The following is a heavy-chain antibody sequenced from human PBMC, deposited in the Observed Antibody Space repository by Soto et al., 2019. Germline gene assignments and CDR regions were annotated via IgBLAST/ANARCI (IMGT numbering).Heavy chain of an antibody. Sequence: QVQLVESGGGVVQPGRSLRLSCAASGFTFSSYGMHWVRQAPGKGLEWVAVIWYDGSNKYYADSVKGRFTISRDNSKNTLDLQMNSLRTEDTAVYYCARDQGQVGSTSHFQHWGQGTLVTVSS. CDR3: ARDQGQVGSTSHFQH. V-gene: IGHV3-33*01. J-gene: IGHJ1*01. CDR2: IWYDGSNK. CDR1: GFTFSSYG. D-gene: IGHD1-26*01.